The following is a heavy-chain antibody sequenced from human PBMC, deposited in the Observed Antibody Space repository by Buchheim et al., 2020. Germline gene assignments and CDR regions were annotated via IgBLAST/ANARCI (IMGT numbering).Heavy chain of an antibody. CDR1: GVSISSGPFY. V-gene: IGHV4-31*03. Sequence: QVQLQESGPGLVKPSQTLSLTCTVSGVSISSGPFYWTWIRQQPGKGLEWIGYIHYTGLAYSSPSLSSRLSMPVAPSHNQFFLTLTAVTAADTAIYYCARDRGAHDYGPIDFWGQGAL. CDR2: IHYTGLA. D-gene: IGHD4-17*01. J-gene: IGHJ4*02. CDR3: ARDRGAHDYGPIDF.